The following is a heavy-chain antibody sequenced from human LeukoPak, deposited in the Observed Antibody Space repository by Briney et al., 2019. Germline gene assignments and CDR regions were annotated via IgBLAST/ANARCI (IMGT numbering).Heavy chain of an antibody. CDR2: ISYDGSNK. Sequence: PGGSLRLSCAASGFTFSSYAMHWVRQAPGKGLEWVAVISYDGSNKYYADSVKGRFTISRDNSKNTLYLQMNSLRAEDTAVYYCAKDPVRGVIRRFDYWGQGTLVTVSS. D-gene: IGHD3-10*01. J-gene: IGHJ4*02. CDR1: GFTFSSYA. V-gene: IGHV3-30-3*01. CDR3: AKDPVRGVIRRFDY.